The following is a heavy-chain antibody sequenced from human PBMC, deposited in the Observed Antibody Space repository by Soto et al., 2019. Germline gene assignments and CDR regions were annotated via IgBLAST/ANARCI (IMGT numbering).Heavy chain of an antibody. V-gene: IGHV3-15*01. J-gene: IGHJ4*02. CDR2: IKSKTDGGTT. CDR1: GFTFSNAW. D-gene: IGHD3-10*01. CDR3: TTDRPLLWFGETEVQGLR. Sequence: EVQLVESGGGLVKPGGSLRLSCAASGFTFSNAWMSWVRQAPGKGLEWVGRIKSKTDGGTTDYAAPVKGRFTISRDDSKNTLYLKMNSLKTEDTAVYYCTTDRPLLWFGETEVQGLRWGQGTLVTVSS.